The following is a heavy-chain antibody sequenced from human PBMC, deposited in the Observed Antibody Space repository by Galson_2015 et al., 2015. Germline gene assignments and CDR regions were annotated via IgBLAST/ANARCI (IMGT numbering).Heavy chain of an antibody. CDR1: GYTLTELS. CDR2: FDPEDGET. J-gene: IGHJ5*02. V-gene: IGHV1-24*01. CDR3: AQLNGDYAPGGFDP. Sequence: SVKVSCKVSGYTLTELSMHWVRQAPGKGLEWMGGFDPEDGETIYAQKFQGRVTMTEDTSTDTAYMELSSLRSEDTAVYYCAQLNGDYAPGGFDPWGQGTLVTVSS. D-gene: IGHD4-17*01.